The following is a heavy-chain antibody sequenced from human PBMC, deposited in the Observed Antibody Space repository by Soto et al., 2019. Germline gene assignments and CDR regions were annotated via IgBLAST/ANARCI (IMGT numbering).Heavy chain of an antibody. CDR3: ARAPNYDYIWGSYRVVFGFDY. V-gene: IGHV4-34*01. J-gene: IGHJ4*02. Sequence: SETLSLTCAVYGGSFSGYYWSWIRQPPGKGLEWIGEINHSGSTNYNPSLKSRVTISVDTSKNQFSLKLSSVTAADTAVYYCARAPNYDYIWGSYRVVFGFDYWGQGTLVTVSS. CDR2: INHSGST. CDR1: GGSFSGYY. D-gene: IGHD3-16*02.